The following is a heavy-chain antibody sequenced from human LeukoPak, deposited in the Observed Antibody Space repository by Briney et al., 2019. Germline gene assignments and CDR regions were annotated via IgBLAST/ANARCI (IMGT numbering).Heavy chain of an antibody. CDR2: IYYSGST. J-gene: IGHJ3*02. CDR1: GGSISSYY. V-gene: IGHV4-59*01. D-gene: IGHD2-2*01. Sequence: SETLSLTCTVSGGSISSYYWSWIRQPPGKGLEWIGYIYYSGSTNYNPSLKSRVTISVDTSKNQFSLKLSSVTAADTAVYYCARALNYCSSTSCLDAFDIWGQGTMVTVSS. CDR3: ARALNYCSSTSCLDAFDI.